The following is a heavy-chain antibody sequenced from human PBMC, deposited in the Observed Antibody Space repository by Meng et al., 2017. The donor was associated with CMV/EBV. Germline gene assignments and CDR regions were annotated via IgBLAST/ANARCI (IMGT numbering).Heavy chain of an antibody. J-gene: IGHJ4*02. V-gene: IGHV1-2*02. D-gene: IGHD1-26*01. CDR3: ARVGVRLGPFDY. CDR1: GYTFTGYY. CDR2: INPNSGGT. Sequence: QVRLVQSGAELKQPGAAVNVSCKASGYTFTGYYMHWVLQAPGQGLEWMGWINPNSGGTNYAQKFQGRVTMTRDTSISTAYMELSRLRSDDTAVYYCARVGVRLGPFDYWGQGTLVTV.